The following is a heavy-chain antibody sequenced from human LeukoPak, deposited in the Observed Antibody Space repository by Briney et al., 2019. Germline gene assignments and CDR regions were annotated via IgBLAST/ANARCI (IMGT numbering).Heavy chain of an antibody. CDR1: GVSMSSNNW. J-gene: IGHJ4*02. Sequence: PSETLSLTCAVSGVSMSSNNWWSWVRQPPGKGLEWIGEIHESGSTNCNPSLKSRVTISVDKSKDQFSLKLSSVTAADTAVYYCARHEGFSQKDWGQGTQVTVS. V-gene: IGHV4-4*02. CDR2: IHESGST. CDR3: ARHEGFSQKD.